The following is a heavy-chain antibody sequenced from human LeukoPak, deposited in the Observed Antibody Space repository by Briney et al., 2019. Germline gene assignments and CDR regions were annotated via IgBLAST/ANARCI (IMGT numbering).Heavy chain of an antibody. CDR3: AKIPGGYYYDSSGYEGPIDY. CDR1: GFTFSGYS. Sequence: GGSLRLSCAASGFTFSGYSMNWVRQAPGKGLEWVSSISSSSSYIYYADSVKGRFTISRDNAKNSLYLQMNSLRAEDTAVYYCAKIPGGYYYDSSGYEGPIDYWGQGTLVTVSS. CDR2: ISSSSSYI. V-gene: IGHV3-21*01. D-gene: IGHD3-22*01. J-gene: IGHJ4*02.